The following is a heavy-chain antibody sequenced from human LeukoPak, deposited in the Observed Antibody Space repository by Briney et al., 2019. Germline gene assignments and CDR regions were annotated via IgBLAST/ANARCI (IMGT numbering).Heavy chain of an antibody. V-gene: IGHV1-18*01. CDR2: MSAYNGNT. D-gene: IGHD3-3*01. CDR1: GHSLSNYA. Sequence: ASVKVSCKASGHSLSNYAMNWVRQAPGQGLEWMGWMSAYNGNTNYAQKLQGRVTMTTDTSTSTAYMELRSLRSDDTAVYYCARDQRTYYDFWSGYPSYWGQGTLVTVSS. J-gene: IGHJ4*02. CDR3: ARDQRTYYDFWSGYPSY.